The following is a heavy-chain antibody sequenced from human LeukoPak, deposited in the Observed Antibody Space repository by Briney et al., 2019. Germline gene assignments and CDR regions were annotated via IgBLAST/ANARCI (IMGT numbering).Heavy chain of an antibody. CDR2: INHSGST. CDR3: ARGRADYGDYPW. V-gene: IGHV4-34*01. Sequence: PSETLSLTCAVYGGSFSGYYWSWIRQPPGKGLEWIGEINHSGSTNYNPSLKSRVTISVDRSKNQFSLKLSSVTAADTAVYYCARGRADYGDYPWWGQGTLVTVSS. D-gene: IGHD4-17*01. J-gene: IGHJ4*02. CDR1: GGSFSGYY.